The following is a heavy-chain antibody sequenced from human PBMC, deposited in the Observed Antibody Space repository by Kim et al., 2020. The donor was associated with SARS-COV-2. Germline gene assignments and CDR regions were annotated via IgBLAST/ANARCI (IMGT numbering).Heavy chain of an antibody. D-gene: IGHD6-13*01. CDR3: ARDLAAAGESYYFDY. Sequence: QGFTGRFVVSLDTSVSTAYLQISSLKAEDTAVYYCARDLAAAGESYYFDYWGQGTLVTVSS. J-gene: IGHJ4*02. V-gene: IGHV7-4-1*02.